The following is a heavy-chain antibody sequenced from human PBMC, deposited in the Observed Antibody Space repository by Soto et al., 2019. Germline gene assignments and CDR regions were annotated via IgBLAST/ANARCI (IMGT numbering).Heavy chain of an antibody. CDR2: VSGSGGSI. J-gene: IGHJ3*02. CDR1: GFTFSSYA. V-gene: IGHV3-23*01. D-gene: IGHD5-18*01. CDR3: AKDPLDSYGFVRI. Sequence: EVQLLESGGGLVQPGGSLRLSCAASGFTFSSYAMSWVRQAPGKGLEWVSSVSGSGGSIYYADSVKGRFTISRDNSKNTLYVQRNSLSAEDTAVYYWAKDPLDSYGFVRIWGQGTRVTVSS.